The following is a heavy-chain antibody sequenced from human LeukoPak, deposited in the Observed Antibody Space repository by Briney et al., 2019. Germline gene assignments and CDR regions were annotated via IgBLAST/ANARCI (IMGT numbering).Heavy chain of an antibody. CDR3: ARSSNWNWDY. CDR2: IYHSGST. D-gene: IGHD1-7*01. J-gene: IGHJ4*02. CDR1: GGSISSGGYY. Sequence: SQTLSLICTVSGGSISSGGYYWSWIRQPPGKGLEWIWYIYHSGSTYYNPSLKSRVTISVDRSKNQFSLKLSSVTAADTAVYYCARSSNWNWDYWGQGTLVTVSS. V-gene: IGHV4-30-2*01.